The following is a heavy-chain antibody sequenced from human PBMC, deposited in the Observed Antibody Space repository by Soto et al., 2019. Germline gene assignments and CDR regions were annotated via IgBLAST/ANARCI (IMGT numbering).Heavy chain of an antibody. V-gene: IGHV4-4*07. D-gene: IGHD2-8*01. CDR2: MYTDGST. CDR3: ARAKQGVTDAFDI. J-gene: IGHJ3*02. CDR1: GGSISGYY. Sequence: SETLSLTCSVSGGSISGYYWNWIRQPAGRGLEWIGRMYTDGSTNYSPSLTSRVTMSLDMSKNQLSLKLSSVTAADTAVYYCARAKQGVTDAFDIWGQGTVVTVSS.